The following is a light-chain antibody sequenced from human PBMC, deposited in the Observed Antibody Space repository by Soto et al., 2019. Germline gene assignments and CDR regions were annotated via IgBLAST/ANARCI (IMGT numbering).Light chain of an antibody. V-gene: IGKV3-20*01. CDR2: GAS. CDR3: QQYVNSPGT. J-gene: IGKJ2*02. Sequence: EIVLTQSPDTLYLSPGEGATLSCRASQRVNSSYLAWYQQKPGQAPRLLISGASDRATGVPARVSGSGSGTDFTLTISRLEPEDFAVYYCQQYVNSPGTFGQGTKVDIK. CDR1: QRVNSSY.